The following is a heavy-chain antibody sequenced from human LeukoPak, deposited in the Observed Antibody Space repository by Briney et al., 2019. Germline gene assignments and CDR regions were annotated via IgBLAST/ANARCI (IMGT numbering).Heavy chain of an antibody. D-gene: IGHD4-17*01. Sequence: PGGSLRLSCAASGFTFSSYWMHWVRQAPGKGLVWVSRINSDGSSTSYADSVKGRFTISRDNAKNTLYLQMNSLRAEDTAVYYCARAGPTVTYYYYYYMDVWGKGTTVTVSS. CDR3: ARAGPTVTYYYYYYMDV. J-gene: IGHJ6*03. V-gene: IGHV3-74*01. CDR1: GFTFSSYW. CDR2: INSDGSST.